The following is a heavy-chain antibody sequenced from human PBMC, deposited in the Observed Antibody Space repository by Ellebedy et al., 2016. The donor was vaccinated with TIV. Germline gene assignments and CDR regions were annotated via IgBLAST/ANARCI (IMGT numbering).Heavy chain of an antibody. CDR1: GLTLSNYA. J-gene: IGHJ4*02. CDR2: ISAGGEVT. V-gene: IGHV3-23*01. CDR3: AKVNTTMVTVFSYIEN. D-gene: IGHD5-18*01. Sequence: GESLKISCAASGLTLSNYALSWLRQAPGKGLEWVSAISAGGEVTYYADSVKGRFTISRDNSKNTLYLQMNSLRPEDTSIYYCAKVNTTMVTVFSYIENWGQGTLVTVSS.